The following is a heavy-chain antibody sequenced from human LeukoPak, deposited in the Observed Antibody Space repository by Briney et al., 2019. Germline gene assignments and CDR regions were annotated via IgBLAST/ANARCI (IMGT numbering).Heavy chain of an antibody. V-gene: IGHV3-33*06. CDR1: GFTFSSYG. Sequence: QPGRSLRLSCAASGFTFSSYGMHWVRQAPGKGLEWVAVIWYDGSNKYYADSVKGRFTISRDNSKNTLYLQMNSLRAEDTAVYYCAKVISSGSYRGAFDIWGQGTKVTVSA. D-gene: IGHD1-26*01. J-gene: IGHJ3*02. CDR3: AKVISSGSYRGAFDI. CDR2: IWYDGSNK.